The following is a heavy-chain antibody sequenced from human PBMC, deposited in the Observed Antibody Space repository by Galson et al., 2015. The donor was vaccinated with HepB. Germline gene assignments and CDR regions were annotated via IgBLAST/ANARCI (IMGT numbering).Heavy chain of an antibody. Sequence: AISGDSVSTNNAAWNWIRQSPSRGLEWLGRTYYRRSRWYNDYAVSVRGRITVNPDTSTNQFSLHLNSLTPEDTAVYYCARDGALGGAFDIWGQGTMVTVSS. V-gene: IGHV6-1*01. CDR2: TYYRRSRWYN. CDR3: ARDGALGGAFDI. J-gene: IGHJ3*02. CDR1: GDSVSTNNAA. D-gene: IGHD3-16*01.